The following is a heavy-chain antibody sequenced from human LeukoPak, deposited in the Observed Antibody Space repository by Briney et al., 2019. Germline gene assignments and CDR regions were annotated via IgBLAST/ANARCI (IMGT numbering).Heavy chain of an antibody. CDR1: GGSTRDYY. J-gene: IGHJ4*02. CDR3: ARDRDFWSGFFDY. CDR2: IYTSGST. D-gene: IGHD3-3*01. V-gene: IGHV4-4*07. Sequence: SETLSLTCTVSGGSTRDYYLSWIRQPAGKGLEGIGRIYTSGSTNYNPSLKSRITMSVDTSKNQFSLKLSSVTAADTAVYYCARDRDFWSGFFDYWGQGTLVTVSS.